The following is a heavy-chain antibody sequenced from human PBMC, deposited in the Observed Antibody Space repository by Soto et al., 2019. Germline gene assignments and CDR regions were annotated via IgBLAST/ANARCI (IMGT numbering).Heavy chain of an antibody. D-gene: IGHD6-13*01. Sequence: EVHLLESGGGLVQPGGSLTLSCAGSGFAFHTYDMTWVRQAPGQGLEWVSMISNRGSPYYSGSVRGRFTISRDNSNSILYLQMNSLRADDTAIYFCAKHWGTPAPDDYWGQGTLVTVSS. CDR1: GFAFHTYD. V-gene: IGHV3-23*01. J-gene: IGHJ4*02. CDR2: ISNRGSP. CDR3: AKHWGTPAPDDY.